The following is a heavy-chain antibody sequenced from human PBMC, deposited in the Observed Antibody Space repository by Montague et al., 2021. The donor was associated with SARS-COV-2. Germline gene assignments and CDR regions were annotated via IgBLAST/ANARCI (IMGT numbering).Heavy chain of an antibody. J-gene: IGHJ3*02. CDR2: ISWNSGNI. CDR3: AKGEIGSGWYGAFDI. D-gene: IGHD6-19*01. V-gene: IGHV3-9*01. CDR1: GFTFDDYA. Sequence: SLRLSCAASGFTFDDYAMHWVRQAPGKGLEWVSGISWNSGNIGYADSVKGRFTIARDNAKNSLYLQMNSLRAEDTALYDCAKGEIGSGWYGAFDIWGQGTMVTVSS.